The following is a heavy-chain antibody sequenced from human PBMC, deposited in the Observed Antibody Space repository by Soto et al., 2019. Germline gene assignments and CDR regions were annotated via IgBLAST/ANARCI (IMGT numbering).Heavy chain of an antibody. CDR1: WFTLCSYA. CDR2: ISGSGGST. Sequence: GGAPRLSFGASWFTLCSYALSWVRQAPGKGLEWVSAISGSGGSTYYADSVKGRFTISRDNSKNTLYLQMNSLRAEDTAVYYCAKTCSGGSCYNYWGQGTLVTVSS. V-gene: IGHV3-23*01. J-gene: IGHJ4*02. CDR3: AKTCSGGSCYNY. D-gene: IGHD2-15*01.